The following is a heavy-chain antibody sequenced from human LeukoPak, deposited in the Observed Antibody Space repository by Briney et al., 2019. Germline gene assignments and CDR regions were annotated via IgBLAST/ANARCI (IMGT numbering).Heavy chain of an antibody. D-gene: IGHD6-13*01. V-gene: IGHV4-31*03. CDR2: IYYSGST. CDR1: GGSISSGSYY. Sequence: PSQTLSLTCTVSGGSISSGSYYWSWIRQPPGKGLEWIGYIYYSGSTYYNPSLKSRVTISVDTSKNQFSLKLSSVTAADTAVYYCARGERSSWYDTHWYFDLWGRGTLVTVSS. J-gene: IGHJ2*01. CDR3: ARGERSSWYDTHWYFDL.